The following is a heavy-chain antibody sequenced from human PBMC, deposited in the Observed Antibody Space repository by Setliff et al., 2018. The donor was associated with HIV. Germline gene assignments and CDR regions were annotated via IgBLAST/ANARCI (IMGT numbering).Heavy chain of an antibody. D-gene: IGHD3-3*01. Sequence: PSETLSLTCTVSGGSISNGVYYWSWIRQHPGKGPEWIGYIYYSGSTYYNPPLKSRVTISVDTSKNQFSLKLSSVTAADTAVYYCARAPPTDYDFTYYFDYWGQGTLVTVS. V-gene: IGHV4-31*03. CDR1: GGSISNGVYY. CDR2: IYYSGST. J-gene: IGHJ4*02. CDR3: ARAPPTDYDFTYYFDY.